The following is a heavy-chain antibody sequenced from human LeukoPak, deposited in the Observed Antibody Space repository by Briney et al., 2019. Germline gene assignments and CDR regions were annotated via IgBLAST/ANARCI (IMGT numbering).Heavy chain of an antibody. CDR3: ASGHGNAYYYYYYMDV. Sequence: PGGSLRLSCAASGFTVSSNYMSWVRQAPGKGLEWVSVIYSGGSTYYADSVKGRFTISRDNSKNTLYLQMNSLRAEDTAVYYCASGHGNAYYYYYYMDVWGKGTTVTGSS. J-gene: IGHJ6*03. CDR1: GFTVSSNY. CDR2: IYSGGST. V-gene: IGHV3-53*01. D-gene: IGHD4-23*01.